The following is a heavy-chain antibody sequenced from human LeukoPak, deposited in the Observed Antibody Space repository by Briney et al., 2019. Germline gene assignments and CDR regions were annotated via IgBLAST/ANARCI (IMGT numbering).Heavy chain of an antibody. J-gene: IGHJ6*03. CDR2: ISGSGGST. D-gene: IGHD1-26*01. CDR1: GFTFSSYA. CDR3: ARDGVGADYYYMDV. Sequence: GGSLRLSCAASGFTFSSYAMSWVRQAPGKGLEWVSAISGSGGSTSYAQKFQGRVTMTGDTSTSTVYMELSSLISEDTAVYYCARDGVGADYYYMDVWGKGTTVTISS. V-gene: IGHV3-23*01.